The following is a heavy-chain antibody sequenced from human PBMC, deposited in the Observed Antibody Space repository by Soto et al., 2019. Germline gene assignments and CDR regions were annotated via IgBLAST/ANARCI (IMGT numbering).Heavy chain of an antibody. Sequence: SVKVSCKASGGTFSSYAVSWVRQAPGQGLEWMGGIIPIFGTANYAQKFQGRVTITADESTSTAYMELSSLRSEDTAVYYCASRNPSSSWAGMDVWGQGTTVTVSS. J-gene: IGHJ6*02. D-gene: IGHD6-6*01. V-gene: IGHV1-69*13. CDR3: ASRNPSSSWAGMDV. CDR2: IIPIFGTA. CDR1: GGTFSSYA.